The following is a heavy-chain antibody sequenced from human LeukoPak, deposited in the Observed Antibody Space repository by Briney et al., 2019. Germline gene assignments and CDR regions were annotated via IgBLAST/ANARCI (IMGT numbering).Heavy chain of an antibody. J-gene: IGHJ4*02. CDR3: AKWGDYDILTGYYDSDY. CDR1: GFIFSNYA. CDR2: IVGRGSST. V-gene: IGHV3-23*01. D-gene: IGHD3-9*01. Sequence: PGASLRLSCAASGFIFSNYAMSWVRQAPGKGLEWVSAIVGRGSSTYYADPVKGRFTISRDNSKNTLYLPLNRLRAEDTAVYYCAKWGDYDILTGYYDSDYWGQGTLVTVSS.